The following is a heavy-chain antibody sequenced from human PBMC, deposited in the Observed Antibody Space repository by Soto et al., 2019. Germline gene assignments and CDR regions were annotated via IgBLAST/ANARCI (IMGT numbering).Heavy chain of an antibody. CDR1: GFTFSTYA. CDR3: AHPRGYGVFDAYDI. J-gene: IGHJ3*02. D-gene: IGHD4-17*01. Sequence: PGGSLRLSCADSGFTFSTYAMNWVRQAPGKGLQWVSAISGSGDATYYADSVKGRFTISRDNSINRLYLQMNSLRIEDTAVYYCAHPRGYGVFDAYDIWGQGTLVTVSS. V-gene: IGHV3-23*01. CDR2: ISGSGDAT.